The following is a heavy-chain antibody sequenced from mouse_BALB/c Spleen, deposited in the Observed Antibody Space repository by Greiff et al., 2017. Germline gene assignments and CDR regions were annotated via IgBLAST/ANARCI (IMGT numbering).Heavy chain of an antibody. Sequence: VQLQQSGAELVKPGASVKLSCTASGFNIKDTYMHWVKQRPEQGLEWIGRIDPANGNTKYDPKFQGKATITADTSSNTAYLQLSSLTSEDTAVYYCARQGSLRRVWFAYWGQGTLVTVSA. V-gene: IGHV14-3*02. D-gene: IGHD1-1*01. CDR3: ARQGSLRRVWFAY. J-gene: IGHJ3*01. CDR1: GFNIKDTY. CDR2: IDPANGNT.